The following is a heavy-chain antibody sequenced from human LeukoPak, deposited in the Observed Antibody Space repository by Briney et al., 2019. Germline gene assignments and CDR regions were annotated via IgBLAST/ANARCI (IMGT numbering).Heavy chain of an antibody. Sequence: PGGSLRLSCAASGFTFSSYGMHWVRQAPGKGLEWVAVISYDGGNEEYADSVKGQFTISRDNSKNTLSLQMTSLRVEDTAVYYCARSYFSVTGYYFDFWGQGTLVTVSS. CDR2: ISYDGGNE. CDR3: ARSYFSVTGYYFDF. D-gene: IGHD3-9*01. J-gene: IGHJ4*02. CDR1: GFTFSSYG. V-gene: IGHV3-30*03.